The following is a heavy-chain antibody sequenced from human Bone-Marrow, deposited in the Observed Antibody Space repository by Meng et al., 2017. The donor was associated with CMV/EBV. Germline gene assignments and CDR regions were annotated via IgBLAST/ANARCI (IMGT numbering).Heavy chain of an antibody. CDR1: GFTFSSYG. Sequence: GGSLRLSCAASGFTFSSYGMHWVRQAPGKGLEWVAFIRYDGSNKYYADSVKGRFTISRDNSKNTLYLQMNSLRAEDTAVYYCAKDLYCSGGSCSNWCDPWGQGPRVNGAS. CDR3: AKDLYCSGGSCSNWCDP. D-gene: IGHD2-15*01. V-gene: IGHV3-30*02. J-gene: IGHJ5*02. CDR2: IRYDGSNK.